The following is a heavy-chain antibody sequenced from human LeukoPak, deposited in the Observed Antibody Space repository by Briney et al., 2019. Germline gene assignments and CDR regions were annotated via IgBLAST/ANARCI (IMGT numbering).Heavy chain of an antibody. CDR3: ARAEGMLFDY. D-gene: IGHD3-10*01. CDR1: GGSFSGYY. CDR2: INHSGST. Sequence: SETLSLTCAVYGGSFSGYYWSWIRQPPGKGLEWIGEINHSGSTNYNPSLKSRVTISVDTSKNQFSLKLSSVTAADTAVYYCARAEGMLFDYWGQGTLVTVSS. V-gene: IGHV4-34*01. J-gene: IGHJ4*02.